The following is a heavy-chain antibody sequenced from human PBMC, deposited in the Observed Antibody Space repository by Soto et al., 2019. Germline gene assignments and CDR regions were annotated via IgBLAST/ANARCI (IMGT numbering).Heavy chain of an antibody. V-gene: IGHV1-18*01. Sequence: RASVKVSCKASGYTFTSYGISWVRQAPGQGLEWMGWISAYNGNTNYAQKLQGRVTMTTDTSTSTAYMELRSLRSDDTAVYYCARDEYSSGWAGEYYYYGMDVWGQGTTVTVSS. CDR3: ARDEYSSGWAGEYYYYGMDV. CDR1: GYTFTSYG. CDR2: ISAYNGNT. J-gene: IGHJ6*02. D-gene: IGHD6-19*01.